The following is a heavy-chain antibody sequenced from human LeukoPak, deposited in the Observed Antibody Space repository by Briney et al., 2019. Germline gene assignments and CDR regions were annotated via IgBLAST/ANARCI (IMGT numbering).Heavy chain of an antibody. CDR2: IYYSGST. V-gene: IGHV4-31*03. CDR3: ARDYYGRNPGYYFHY. J-gene: IGHJ4*02. Sequence: SQTLSLTCTVSGGSISSGGYYWSWIRQHPGKGLEWIGYIYYSGSTYYNPSLKSRVTISVDTSENQFSLRLSSVTAADTAVYYCARDYYGRNPGYYFHYWGQGTLVTVSS. D-gene: IGHD4-23*01. CDR1: GGSISSGGYY.